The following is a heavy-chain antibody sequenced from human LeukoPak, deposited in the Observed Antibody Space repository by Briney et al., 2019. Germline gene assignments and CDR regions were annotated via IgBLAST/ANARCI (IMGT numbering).Heavy chain of an antibody. J-gene: IGHJ6*03. V-gene: IGHV4-39*07. Sequence: SETLSLTCTVSGGSLSSTSHYWAWIRQPPGKGLEWVGSVYYSGSTYYNPSLKSRVTVSIDMSKNQFSLKLSSVTAADTAIYYCARDFSSSSTVYYYYYMDVWGKGTTVTVSS. CDR1: GGSLSSTSHY. CDR2: VYYSGST. D-gene: IGHD6-6*01. CDR3: ARDFSSSSTVYYYYYMDV.